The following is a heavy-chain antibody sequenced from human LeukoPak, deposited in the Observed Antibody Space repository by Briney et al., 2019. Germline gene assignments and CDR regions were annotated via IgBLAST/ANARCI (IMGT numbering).Heavy chain of an antibody. V-gene: IGHV4-39*07. CDR2: IYYSGST. CDR3: ARYRRDDSSGYYYFDY. CDR1: GGSISSSSYY. J-gene: IGHJ4*02. Sequence: PSETLSLTCTVSGGSISSSSYYWGWIRQPPGKGLEWIGSIYYSGSTYYNPSLKSRVSISVDTSKNQFSLKLSSVTAADTAVYYCARYRRDDSSGYYYFDYWGQGTLVTVSS. D-gene: IGHD3-22*01.